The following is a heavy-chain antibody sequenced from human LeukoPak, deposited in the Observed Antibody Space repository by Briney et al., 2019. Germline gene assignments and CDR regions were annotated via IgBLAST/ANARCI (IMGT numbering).Heavy chain of an antibody. Sequence: GGSLRLSCAASGFTFSSYSMNWVRQAPGKGLEWVALISHDGSDKYYTDSAKGRFTISRDNSKNTLYLEMNSLRVEDTAVYYCAKDRKWSYYGFDHWGQGTLVTVSS. CDR3: AKDRKWSYYGFDH. CDR2: ISHDGSDK. J-gene: IGHJ4*02. V-gene: IGHV3-30*18. CDR1: GFTFSSYS. D-gene: IGHD3-10*01.